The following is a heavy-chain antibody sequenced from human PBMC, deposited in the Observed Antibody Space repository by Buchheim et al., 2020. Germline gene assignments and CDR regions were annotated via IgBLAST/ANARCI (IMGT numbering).Heavy chain of an antibody. J-gene: IGHJ5*02. CDR3: ASAFWSGYYFRGGFDP. CDR1: GFTFSSYE. D-gene: IGHD3-3*01. CDR2: ISSSGSDI. Sequence: EVQLVESGGGLVQPGGSLRLSCVASGFTFSSYEMNWVRQAPGKGLERVAFISSSGSDIYYTDSVKGRFTISRDNAKNSLYLQMNSLRAEDTAVYYCASAFWSGYYFRGGFDPWGQGTL. V-gene: IGHV3-48*03.